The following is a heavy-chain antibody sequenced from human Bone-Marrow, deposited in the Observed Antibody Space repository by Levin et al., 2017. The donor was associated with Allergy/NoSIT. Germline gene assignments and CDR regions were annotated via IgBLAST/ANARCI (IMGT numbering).Heavy chain of an antibody. CDR3: ARDAGDGITVAAQKYYGMDV. Sequence: MASETLSLTCTVSGGFISSYFWTWIRQPPGKGLEWIGNVNYRGDTKHSPSLESRVTMSVDLSRNQISLRLTSVTAADTAVYYCARDAGDGITVAAQKYYGMDVWGQGTTVSVSS. CDR2: VNYRGDT. D-gene: IGHD1-20*01. CDR1: GGFISSYF. J-gene: IGHJ6*02. V-gene: IGHV4-59*01.